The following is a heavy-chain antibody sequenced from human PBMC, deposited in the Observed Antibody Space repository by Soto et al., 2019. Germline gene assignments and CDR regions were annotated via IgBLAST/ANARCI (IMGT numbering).Heavy chain of an antibody. CDR1: GGSISSSSYY. D-gene: IGHD6-19*01. CDR3: LASSGWYGRAYYFDY. J-gene: IGHJ4*02. V-gene: IGHV4-39*01. CDR2: IYYSGST. Sequence: SLTCTVSGGSISSSSYYWGWIRQPPGKGLEWIGSIYYSGSTYYNPSLKSRVTISVDTSKNQFSLKLSSVTAADTAVYYCLASSGWYGRAYYFDYWGQGTLVP.